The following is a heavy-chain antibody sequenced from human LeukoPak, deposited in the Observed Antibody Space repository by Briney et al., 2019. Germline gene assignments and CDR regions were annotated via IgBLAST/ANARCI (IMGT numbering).Heavy chain of an antibody. J-gene: IGHJ4*02. D-gene: IGHD2-2*01. Sequence: SETLSLTCAVYGGSFSGYYWSWIRQPPGKGLEWIGETNHSGSTNYNPSLKSRVTISVDTSKNQFSLKLSSVTAADTAVYYCARASNDCSSTSCPFDYWGQGTLVTVSS. CDR1: GGSFSGYY. CDR2: TNHSGST. V-gene: IGHV4-34*01. CDR3: ARASNDCSSTSCPFDY.